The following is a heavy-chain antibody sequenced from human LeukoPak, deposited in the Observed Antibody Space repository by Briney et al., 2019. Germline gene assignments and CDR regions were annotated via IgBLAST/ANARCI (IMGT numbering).Heavy chain of an antibody. CDR3: ARDRVYYYYYLDV. Sequence: PGGSLRLSCAASGFTFDDYAMHWVRQAPGKGLEWVSGISWNSGSIGYADSVKGRFTISRDNAKNSLYLQMNSLRAEDTAVYYCARDRVYYYYYLDVWGIGTTVTVSS. J-gene: IGHJ6*03. CDR2: ISWNSGSI. V-gene: IGHV3-9*01. CDR1: GFTFDDYA.